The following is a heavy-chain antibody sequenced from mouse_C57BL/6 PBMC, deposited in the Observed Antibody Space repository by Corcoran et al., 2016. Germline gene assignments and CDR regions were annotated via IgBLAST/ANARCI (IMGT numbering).Heavy chain of an antibody. CDR1: GYTFTTYG. D-gene: IGHD1-1*02. CDR3: ARGGYYWYFDV. J-gene: IGHJ1*03. V-gene: IGHV9-3*01. CDR2: INTYSGVP. Sequence: QIQLVQSGLELKKPGETVKISCKASGYTFTTYGMSWVKQAPGKGLKWMGWINTYSGVPTYADDFKGRFAFSLETSASTAYLQINNLKNEDTATYFCARGGYYWYFDVWGTGTTVTVSS.